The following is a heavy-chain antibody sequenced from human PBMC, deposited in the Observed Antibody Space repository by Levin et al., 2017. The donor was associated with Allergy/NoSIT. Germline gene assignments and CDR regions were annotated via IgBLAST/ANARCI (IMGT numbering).Heavy chain of an antibody. D-gene: IGHD3-10*01. CDR3: EIMEGSGSYYMSDY. Sequence: ASVKVSCKASGYTFTGYYMHWVRQAPGQGLEWMGWINPNSGGTNYAQKFQGRVTMTRDTSISTAYMELSRLRSDDTAVYYCEIMEGSGSYYMSDYWGQGTLVTVSS. J-gene: IGHJ4*02. CDR2: INPNSGGT. V-gene: IGHV1-2*02. CDR1: GYTFTGYY.